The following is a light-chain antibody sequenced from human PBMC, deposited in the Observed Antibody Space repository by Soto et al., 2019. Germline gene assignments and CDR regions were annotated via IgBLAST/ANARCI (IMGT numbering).Light chain of an antibody. CDR3: QLYTSYPWT. CDR1: QSVSVY. Sequence: EKVLKHSLATLSLSPGERATLSCRASQSVSVYLAWYQQKPGQAPRLLISDASDRAAGVPVRFSGSGSGTGFTLTISSLQPDDFATYYCQLYTSYPWTLCQGTKV. CDR2: DAS. V-gene: IGKV3-11*01. J-gene: IGKJ1*01.